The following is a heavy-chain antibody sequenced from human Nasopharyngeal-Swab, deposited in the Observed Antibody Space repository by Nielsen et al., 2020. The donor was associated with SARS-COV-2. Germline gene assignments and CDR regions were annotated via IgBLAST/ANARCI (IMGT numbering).Heavy chain of an antibody. CDR2: ISFRGATK. V-gene: IGHV3-23*01. Sequence: WIRQPPGKGLEWISGISFRGATKYYADSVKGRFTVSRDNSKNTLYLQMNSLRADDTALYYCAKLGGGVGYWGQGALVTV. D-gene: IGHD3-16*01. J-gene: IGHJ4*02. CDR3: AKLGGGVGY.